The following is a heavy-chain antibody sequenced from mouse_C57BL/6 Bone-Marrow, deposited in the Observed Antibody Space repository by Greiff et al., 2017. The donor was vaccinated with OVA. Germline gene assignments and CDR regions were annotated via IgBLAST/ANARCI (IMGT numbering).Heavy chain of an antibody. CDR3: TTRRGLAY. V-gene: IGHV14-4*01. CDR1: GFNFKDDY. Sequence: VQLQQSGAELVRPGASVKLSCTASGFNFKDDYMHWVKQRPEQGLEWIGWIDPENGDTEYASQFPGKATITADTASNTAYLQLSSLTSEDTAVYYGTTRRGLAYWGQGTLVTVSA. CDR2: IDPENGDT. J-gene: IGHJ3*01.